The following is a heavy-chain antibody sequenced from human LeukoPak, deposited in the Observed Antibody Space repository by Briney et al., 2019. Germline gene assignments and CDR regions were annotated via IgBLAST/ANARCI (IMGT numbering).Heavy chain of an antibody. CDR2: IYPGDSDT. CDR3: VRKRDSSSWVDY. CDR1: GYRLTNNW. V-gene: IGHV5-51*01. D-gene: IGHD6-13*01. J-gene: IGHJ4*02. Sequence: GESLKISCKVSGYRLTNNWIGWVRQVPGKGLEWMGIIYPGDSDTRYSPSFQGQVTISADKSITTAYLQWSSLKASDTAMYYCVRKRDSSSWVDYWGRGTLVTVSS.